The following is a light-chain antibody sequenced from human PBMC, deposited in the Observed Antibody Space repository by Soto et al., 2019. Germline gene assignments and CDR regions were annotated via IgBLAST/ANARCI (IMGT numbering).Light chain of an antibody. CDR2: DVS. CDR3: SSYTSSSTPYV. Sequence: QSALTQPASVSGSPGQSITISCTGTSSDVGGYNYVSWYQQHPGKAPKLMIYDVSNRPSGVSNRFSGSKSVNTASLTISGLQAEDEADYYCSSYTSSSTPYVFGPGTKLTVL. CDR1: SSDVGGYNY. J-gene: IGLJ1*01. V-gene: IGLV2-14*01.